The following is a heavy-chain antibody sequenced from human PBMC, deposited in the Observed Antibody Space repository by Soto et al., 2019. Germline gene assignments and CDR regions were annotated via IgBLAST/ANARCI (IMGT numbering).Heavy chain of an antibody. J-gene: IGHJ4*02. D-gene: IGHD6-13*01. V-gene: IGHV3-30*03. CDR1: GFTFSSYG. CDR2: ISYDGSNK. CDR3: ARDMYSSSWYVPIDY. Sequence: PGGSLRLSCAASGFTFSSYGMHWVRQAPGKGLEWVAVISYDGSNKYYADSVKGRFTISRDNSKNTLYLQMNSLRAEDTAVYYCARDMYSSSWYVPIDYWGQGTLVTVSS.